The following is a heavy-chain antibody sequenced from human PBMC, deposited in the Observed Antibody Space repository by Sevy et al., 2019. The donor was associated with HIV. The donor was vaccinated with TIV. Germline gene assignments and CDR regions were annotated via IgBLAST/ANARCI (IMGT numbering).Heavy chain of an antibody. D-gene: IGHD6-13*01. CDR1: GFTFGDYA. Sequence: GGSLRLSCTASGFTFGDYAMSWFRQAPGKGLEWVGFIRSKAYGGTTEYAASVKGRFTISRDDSKSIPYLQMNSLKTEDTAVYYCTRGRIAAAGPFDYWGQGTLVTVSS. CDR3: TRGRIAAAGPFDY. J-gene: IGHJ4*02. V-gene: IGHV3-49*03. CDR2: IRSKAYGGTT.